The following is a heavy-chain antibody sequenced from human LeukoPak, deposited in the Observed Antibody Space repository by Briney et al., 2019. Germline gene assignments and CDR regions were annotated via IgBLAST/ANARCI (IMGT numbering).Heavy chain of an antibody. V-gene: IGHV4-59*01. J-gene: IGHJ4*02. CDR2: IYYSGST. D-gene: IGHD7-27*01. Sequence: PSETLSLTCTVSGGSISSYYWSWIRQPPRKGLEWIGYIYYSGSTNYNPSLRSRVTISLEMSKHQFSLNVTSVTAADTAVYYCATNTGTVFDYWGQGALVTVSS. CDR1: GGSISSYY. CDR3: ATNTGTVFDY.